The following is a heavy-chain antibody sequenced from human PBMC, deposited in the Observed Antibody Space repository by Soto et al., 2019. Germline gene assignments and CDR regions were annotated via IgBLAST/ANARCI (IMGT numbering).Heavy chain of an antibody. J-gene: IGHJ4*02. D-gene: IGHD3-3*02. CDR3: ATAASIFGAASDY. Sequence: QVQLVQSGAEVKKPGSSVKVSCKASGDTFSSHSFTWVRQAPGQGLEWMGRIIPFAGTESHAQKFKGRVTISADPAAGTVYMELSSLRSADTAIYYCATAASIFGAASDYWGQGTLVSVYS. CDR2: IIPFAGTE. V-gene: IGHV1-69*08. CDR1: GDTFSSHS.